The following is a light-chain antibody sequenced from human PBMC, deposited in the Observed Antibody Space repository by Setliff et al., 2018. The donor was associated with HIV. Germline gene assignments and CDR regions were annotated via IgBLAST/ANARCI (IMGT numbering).Light chain of an antibody. CDR2: DVT. V-gene: IGLV2-11*01. Sequence: QSALTQPRSLSGSPGQSVTISCTGTSGDVGSYNSASWYQQHPGKAPKFLIYDVTKRPSVVPDRFSGSKSGNTASLIISGIQAEDEADYFCCSNAGDFKVIFGGGTKVTVL. CDR1: SGDVGSYNS. CDR3: CSNAGDFKVI. J-gene: IGLJ2*01.